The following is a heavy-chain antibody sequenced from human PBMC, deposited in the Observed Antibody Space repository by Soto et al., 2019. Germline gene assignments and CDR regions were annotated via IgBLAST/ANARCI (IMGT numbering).Heavy chain of an antibody. V-gene: IGHV3-53*04. D-gene: IGHD2-15*01. CDR2: IYSGGST. CDR1: GFTVSSNY. CDR3: ARYYCSGGSCYPDY. J-gene: IGHJ4*02. Sequence: GGSLRLSCAASGFTVSSNYMSWVRQAPGKGLEWVSVIYSGGSTYYADSVKGRFTISRHNSKNTLYLQMNSLRAEDTAVYYCARYYCSGGSCYPDYWGQGTLVTVSS.